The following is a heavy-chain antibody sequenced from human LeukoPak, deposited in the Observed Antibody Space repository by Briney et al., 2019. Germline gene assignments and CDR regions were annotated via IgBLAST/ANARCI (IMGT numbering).Heavy chain of an antibody. CDR2: INPSGGST. CDR1: GYTFTSYY. V-gene: IGHV1-46*01. J-gene: IGHJ6*03. Sequence: GASVKVSCKASGYTFTSYYMHWVRQAPGQGLEWMGIINPSGGSTSYAQKFQGRVTMTRDTSTSTVYMELSSLRSEDPAVYYCARVGTMIPHYYYMYVWGKGTTVTVSS. CDR3: ARVGTMIPHYYYMYV. D-gene: IGHD3-22*01.